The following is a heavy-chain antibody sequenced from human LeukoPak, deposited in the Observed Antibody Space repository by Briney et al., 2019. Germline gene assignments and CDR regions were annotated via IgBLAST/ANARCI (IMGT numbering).Heavy chain of an antibody. J-gene: IGHJ4*02. D-gene: IGHD6-19*01. CDR1: GGSISSYY. CDR2: IYISGNT. CDR3: ARDYSSGIDC. V-gene: IGHV4-4*07. Sequence: SETLSLTCTGSGGSISSYYWSWIRQPAGKGLEWIGRIYISGNTNYNPSLKSRVTMSVDTSKNQFSLKLSSVTAADTAVYYCARDYSSGIDCWGQGTLVTVSS.